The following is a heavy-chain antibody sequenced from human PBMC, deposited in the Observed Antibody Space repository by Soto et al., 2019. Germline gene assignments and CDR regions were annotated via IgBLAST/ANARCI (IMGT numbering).Heavy chain of an antibody. CDR3: ARHGLPTDFWGVDYGMDV. CDR1: GGSISSSSYY. J-gene: IGHJ6*02. V-gene: IGHV4-39*01. D-gene: IGHD3-3*01. CDR2: TYYSGST. Sequence: SETLSLTCTVSGGSISSSSYYWGWIRQPPGKGLEWIGSTYYSGSTYYNPSPKSQVTISVDTSKNQFSLKLSSVTAADTAVYYCARHGLPTDFWGVDYGMDVWGQGTTVTVSS.